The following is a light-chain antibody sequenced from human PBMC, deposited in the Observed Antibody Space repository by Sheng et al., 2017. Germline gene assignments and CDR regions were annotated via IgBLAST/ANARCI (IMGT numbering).Light chain of an antibody. CDR2: AAS. Sequence: AIRMTQSPPSLSASTGDRVTITCRASQDISSYLAWYRQKPGKAPKLLIYAASTLQSGVPSRFSGSGSGTDFTLTINSLQSEDFATYYCQQYYNYPPLTFGGGTKVEIK. CDR1: QDISSY. CDR3: QQYYNYPPLT. J-gene: IGKJ4*01. V-gene: IGKV1-8*01.